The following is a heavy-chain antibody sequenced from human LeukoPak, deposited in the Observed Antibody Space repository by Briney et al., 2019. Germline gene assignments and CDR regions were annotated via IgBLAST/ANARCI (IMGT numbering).Heavy chain of an antibody. Sequence: GGSLRLSCAASGFIFSSYGMNWVRQAPGKGLEGVSGISWNSGRIGYADSVKGRFTISRDNAKNSQYLQMNSLRVEDTALYYCAKAGIATTAGSVLRSVDRSFQHWGQGTLVTVSP. CDR2: ISWNSGRI. CDR1: GFIFSSYG. J-gene: IGHJ1*01. D-gene: IGHD6-13*01. CDR3: AKAGIATTAGSVLRSVDRSFQH. V-gene: IGHV3-9*01.